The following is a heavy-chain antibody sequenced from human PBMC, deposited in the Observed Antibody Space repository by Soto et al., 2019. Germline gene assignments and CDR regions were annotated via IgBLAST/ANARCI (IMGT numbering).Heavy chain of an antibody. Sequence: ASVKVSCKASGYTFTSYYMNWVRQAPGQGLEWLGIINPSGGYTTYAQRFLGRVTMTSDTSTSTVHMELGRLTSEDTAVYYCARGGGSVVVTAPYDRWGQGTLVTVSS. D-gene: IGHD2-21*02. CDR1: GYTFTSYY. V-gene: IGHV1-46*03. J-gene: IGHJ4*02. CDR3: ARGGGSVVVTAPYDR. CDR2: INPSGGYT.